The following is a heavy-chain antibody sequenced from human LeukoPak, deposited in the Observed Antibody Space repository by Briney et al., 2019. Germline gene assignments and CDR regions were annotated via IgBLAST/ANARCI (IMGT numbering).Heavy chain of an antibody. CDR3: ARSRYYYDSSGLPNY. J-gene: IGHJ4*02. CDR1: GFTFSSYA. CDR2: ISYDGSNK. Sequence: GGSLRLSRAASGFTFSSYAMHWVRQAPGKGLEWVAVISYDGSNKYYADSVKGRFTISRDNSKNTLYLQMNSLRAEDTAVYYCARSRYYYDSSGLPNYWGQGTLVTVSS. V-gene: IGHV3-30-3*01. D-gene: IGHD3-22*01.